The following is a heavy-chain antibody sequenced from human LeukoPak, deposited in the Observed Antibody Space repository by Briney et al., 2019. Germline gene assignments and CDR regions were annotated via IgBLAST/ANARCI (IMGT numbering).Heavy chain of an antibody. Sequence: PSETLSLTCTVSGGSISSNNYYWGWIRQPPGKGLEWIGSIYYSGSTYNPSLKSRVTISVDTSKNQFSLKLRSETAADTAVYYCARVSRAPYYYDSSGYRLDYWGQGTLVTVSS. V-gene: IGHV4-39*07. D-gene: IGHD3-22*01. CDR2: IYYSGST. CDR1: GGSISSNNYY. J-gene: IGHJ4*02. CDR3: ARVSRAPYYYDSSGYRLDY.